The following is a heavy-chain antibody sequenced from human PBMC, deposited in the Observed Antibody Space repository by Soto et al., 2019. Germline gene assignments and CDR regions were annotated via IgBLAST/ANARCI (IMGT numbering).Heavy chain of an antibody. V-gene: IGHV3-23*01. D-gene: IGHD2-8*01. Sequence: PGGSLRLSCAASGFTFSSYAMSWVRQAPGKGLEWVSAISGSDGGTYYADSVKGRFTISRDNSKNTLYLQMNSLRAEDTAVYYCAKDASTVLMVYADYWGQGTLVTVSS. CDR3: AKDASTVLMVYADY. J-gene: IGHJ4*02. CDR2: ISGSDGGT. CDR1: GFTFSSYA.